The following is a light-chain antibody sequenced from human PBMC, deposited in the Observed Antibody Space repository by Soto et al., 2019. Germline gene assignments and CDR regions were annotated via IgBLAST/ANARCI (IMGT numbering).Light chain of an antibody. Sequence: DIQLTQSPSFLSASVGDRVTITCRASQGINNYLAWYQQQPGKAPKLLIYAASTLQSGVPARFSGSGSGTEFTLTITTLQPEDFETYYCQHHDSYPVTFGGGTKVEIK. J-gene: IGKJ4*01. V-gene: IGKV1-9*01. CDR1: QGINNY. CDR3: QHHDSYPVT. CDR2: AAS.